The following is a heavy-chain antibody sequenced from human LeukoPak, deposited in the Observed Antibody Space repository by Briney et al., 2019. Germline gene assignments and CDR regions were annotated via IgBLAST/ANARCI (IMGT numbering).Heavy chain of an antibody. CDR1: GFTFSSYG. CDR2: IRYDGSNK. V-gene: IGHV3-30*02. CDR3: AREYYDSSGYPDLGNDAFDI. D-gene: IGHD3-22*01. Sequence: GGSLRLSCAASGFTFSSYGMHWVRQAPGKGLEWVAFIRYDGSNKYYADSVKGRFTISRDNSKNTLYLQMNSLRAEDTAVYYCAREYYDSSGYPDLGNDAFDIWGQGTMVTVSS. J-gene: IGHJ3*02.